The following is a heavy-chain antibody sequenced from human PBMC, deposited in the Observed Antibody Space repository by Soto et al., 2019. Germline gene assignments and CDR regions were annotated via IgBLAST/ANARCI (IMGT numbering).Heavy chain of an antibody. V-gene: IGHV4-39*01. CDR3: ARHSRNQFDP. J-gene: IGHJ5*02. CDR1: GVSMTSSSYY. CDR2: IYYSERT. Sequence: QLQLQESGPGLVKPSETLSLTCTVSGVSMTSSSYYWGWIRQPPGKGLEWIGSIYYSERTSYNSGSTYYRPSLKSRVTISGDTSKSKFSLKLSSVTAADTAVYYCARHSRNQFDPWGQGTLVTVSS.